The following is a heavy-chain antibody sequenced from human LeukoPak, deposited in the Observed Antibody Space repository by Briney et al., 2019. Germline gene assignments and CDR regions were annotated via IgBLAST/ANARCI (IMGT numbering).Heavy chain of an antibody. V-gene: IGHV4-4*07. D-gene: IGHD6-19*01. CDR3: ARGGKQWRGGNYFDS. CDR1: GGSISSYY. Sequence: SETLSHACTVSGGSISSYYWSWMRQSAGRGLEWIGRIDTSGSTNYDPSLKSRVTMSVDTSKNQFYLKVSSVTAADTAVYYCARGGKQWRGGNYFDSWGQGTLVAVSS. J-gene: IGHJ4*02. CDR2: IDTSGST.